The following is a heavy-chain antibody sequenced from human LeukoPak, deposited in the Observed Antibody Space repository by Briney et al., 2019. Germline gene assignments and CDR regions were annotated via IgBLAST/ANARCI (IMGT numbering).Heavy chain of an antibody. CDR2: ISGISGST. Sequence: PGGSLRLSCAASGFTFSNYAMTWVRQAPGKGLEWVSIISGISGSTFYADSVRGRFTISRDNSKNTLYLQMNSLRAEDTAVYNCAKVVGIAAAFDAFDVWGQGTVVTVSS. CDR3: AKVVGIAAAFDAFDV. V-gene: IGHV3-23*01. CDR1: GFTFSNYA. D-gene: IGHD6-13*01. J-gene: IGHJ3*01.